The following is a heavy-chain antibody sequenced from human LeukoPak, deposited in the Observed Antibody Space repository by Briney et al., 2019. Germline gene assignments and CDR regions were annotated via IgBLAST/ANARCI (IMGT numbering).Heavy chain of an antibody. V-gene: IGHV3-30*02. J-gene: IGHJ4*02. CDR1: GFTFSSYG. Sequence: GGSLRLSCAASGFTFSSYGMHWVRQAPGKGLEWVAFIRYDGSNKYYADSVKGRFTISRDNSKNTLHLQMNSLRAEDTAVYYCAKETYSSGWYELDYWGQGTLVTVSS. D-gene: IGHD6-19*01. CDR2: IRYDGSNK. CDR3: AKETYSSGWYELDY.